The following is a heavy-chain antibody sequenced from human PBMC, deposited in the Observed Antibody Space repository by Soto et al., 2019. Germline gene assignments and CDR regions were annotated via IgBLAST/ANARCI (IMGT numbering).Heavy chain of an antibody. V-gene: IGHV3-73*01. J-gene: IGHJ4*02. CDR1: GFTFSDSA. CDR3: SRHGRQWLGNDY. CDR2: IRSKANSYAT. Sequence: GGSLRLSCAASGFTFSDSAIHWVRQASGKGLEWVGRIRSKANSYATLYAASVKGRFTISRDDSKNTAYLQMNSLKIEDTAVYYCSRHGRQWLGNDYWGQGTLVTVSS. D-gene: IGHD6-19*01.